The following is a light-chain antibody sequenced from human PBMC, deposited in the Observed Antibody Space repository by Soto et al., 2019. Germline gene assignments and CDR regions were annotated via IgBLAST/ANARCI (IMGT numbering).Light chain of an antibody. J-gene: IGKJ1*01. CDR1: QSISSY. Sequence: DIQMTQSPSSLSAYVGDRVTITCRASQSISSYVNWYQQKPGKAPKFLIYAASSLQSGVPSRFSGSGSGTDFTHTISSLQPEDFATYHCQESYSTSWTFGQGTKVQIK. V-gene: IGKV1-39*01. CDR2: AAS. CDR3: QESYSTSWT.